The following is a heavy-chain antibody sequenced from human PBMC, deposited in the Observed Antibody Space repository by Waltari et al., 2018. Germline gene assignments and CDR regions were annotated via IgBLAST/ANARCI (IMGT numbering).Heavy chain of an antibody. V-gene: IGHV3-53*01. CDR1: GFTVCSTY. CDR3: ARESMGRGNWFDP. D-gene: IGHD3-10*01. CDR2: IGHGGST. J-gene: IGHJ5*02. Sequence: EVPPVESGGGLIQPGGSLRLSCAASGFTVCSTYMSSVPQAPGKGLEWGAVIGHGGSTYYADSVKSRFTITRDNTKNTLYRQKNSRRAEDTAVYYCARESMGRGNWFDPWGQGTLVTVSS.